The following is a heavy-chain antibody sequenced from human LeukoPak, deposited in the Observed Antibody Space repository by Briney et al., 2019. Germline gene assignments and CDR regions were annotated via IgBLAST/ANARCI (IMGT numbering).Heavy chain of an antibody. CDR2: INQSGST. D-gene: IGHD6-19*01. J-gene: IGHJ3*02. Sequence: PSETLSLTCTVSGGYIVSSSYYWSWIRQPPGKGLEWIGEINQSGSTNYNPSLKSRVTISVDTSKNQFSLKLSSVTAADTALYYCARRTGYSSGWYPNDAFDIWGQGTMVTVPS. CDR3: ARRTGYSSGWYPNDAFDI. CDR1: GGYIVSSSYY. V-gene: IGHV4-39*07.